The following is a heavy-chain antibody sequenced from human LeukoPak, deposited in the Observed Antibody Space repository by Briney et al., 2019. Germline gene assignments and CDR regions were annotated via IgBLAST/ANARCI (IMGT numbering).Heavy chain of an antibody. J-gene: IGHJ4*02. D-gene: IGHD6-19*01. V-gene: IGHV4-39*01. CDR3: ARLRAVAGTYFDY. CDR2: IYYSGST. CDR1: GGSISSGDYY. Sequence: PSETLSLTCTVSGGSISSGDYYWSWIRQPPGKGLEWIGSIYYSGSTYYNPSLKSRVTISVDTSKNQFSLKLSSVTAADTAVYYCARLRAVAGTYFDYWGQGTLVTVSS.